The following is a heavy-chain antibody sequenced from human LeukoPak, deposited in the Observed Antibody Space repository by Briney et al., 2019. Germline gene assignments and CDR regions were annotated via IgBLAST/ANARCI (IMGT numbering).Heavy chain of an antibody. CDR2: ISAYNGNT. CDR1: GFTFTSYP. CDR3: ARVKAYCTSISCFDY. D-gene: IGHD2-2*01. J-gene: IGHJ4*02. V-gene: IGHV1-18*01. Sequence: ASVKVSCKASGFTFTSYPITWVRQAPGQGLEWMGWISAYNGNTDYAQHLQGRVTMTTDTSTSTAYMDLRSLRSDDKALYYCARVKAYCTSISCFDYWGQGTLVTVSS.